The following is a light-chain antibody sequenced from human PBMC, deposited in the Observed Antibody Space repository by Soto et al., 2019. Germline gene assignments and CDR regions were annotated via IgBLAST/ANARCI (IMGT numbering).Light chain of an antibody. V-gene: IGLV2-8*01. CDR1: SSDVGGYNY. Sequence: QSALTQPPSASGSPGQSVTISCTGTSSDVGGYNYVSWYQQHPGKAPKLMIYEVSKRPSGVPDRFSGSKSGNTASLTVSGLQAGDEADYYCSSYAGSINYVIFGGGTKVTVL. J-gene: IGLJ2*01. CDR2: EVS. CDR3: SSYAGSINYVI.